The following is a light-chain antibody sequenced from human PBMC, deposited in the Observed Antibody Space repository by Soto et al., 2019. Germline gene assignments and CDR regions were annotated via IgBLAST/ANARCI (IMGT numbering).Light chain of an antibody. CDR3: QQLNSYPIT. V-gene: IGKV1-9*01. CDR1: QGISNY. J-gene: IGKJ5*01. Sequence: IQWTQSPSFMSASVGDRVTIACGASQGISNYLAWYQQKPGKAPKLMIYAASTLQSGVPSSFSGSGSGTAFTLTISSLKPEDLATYYCQQLNSYPITFAQGTRLEIK. CDR2: AAS.